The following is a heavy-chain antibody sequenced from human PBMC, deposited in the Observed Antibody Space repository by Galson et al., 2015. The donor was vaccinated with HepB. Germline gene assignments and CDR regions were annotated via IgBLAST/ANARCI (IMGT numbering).Heavy chain of an antibody. V-gene: IGHV3-74*01. CDR3: VRSVGGGSAY. CDR2: INGDGSTT. Sequence: SLRLSCAASGFTFSSYWMRWVRQTPGKGLVWVSHINGDGSTTGYAGSVKGRFSISRNNAKNTLFLQMNTLRAEDTAVYYCVRSVGGGSAYWGQGTLVTVSS. CDR1: GFTFSSYW. D-gene: IGHD1-26*01. J-gene: IGHJ4*02.